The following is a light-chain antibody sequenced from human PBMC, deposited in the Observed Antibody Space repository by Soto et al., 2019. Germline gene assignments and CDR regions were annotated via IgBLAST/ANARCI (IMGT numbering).Light chain of an antibody. CDR2: DAS. V-gene: IGKV3-11*01. CDR3: QQRGNWPVT. J-gene: IGKJ1*01. Sequence: EIVLTQSPATLSLSPGERATLSCRASQSVGSYFAWYQQKPGQAPRLLIYDASNRATGIPARFSGSGSGTDFTHTISILEPVDFAVYYCQQRGNWPVTFGQGTRVDIK. CDR1: QSVGSY.